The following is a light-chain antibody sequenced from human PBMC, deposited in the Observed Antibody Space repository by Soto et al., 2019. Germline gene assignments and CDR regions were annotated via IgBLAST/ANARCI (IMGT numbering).Light chain of an antibody. Sequence: EIVLTQSPGTLSLSPGERATLSCRASQSVSSSYLAWYQQKPGQAPRLLIYGASSRATGIPDRFSGSGSGTDFTLTISRLEPEDFAVYHSQQYGSSPPYTFGQGTKLEIK. CDR1: QSVSSSY. CDR2: GAS. V-gene: IGKV3-20*01. J-gene: IGKJ2*01. CDR3: QQYGSSPPYT.